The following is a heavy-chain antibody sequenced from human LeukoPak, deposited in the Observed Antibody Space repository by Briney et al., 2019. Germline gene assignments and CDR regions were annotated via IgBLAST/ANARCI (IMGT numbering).Heavy chain of an antibody. D-gene: IGHD2-2*01. V-gene: IGHV3-21*01. CDR1: GFTFSSYS. CDR3: ARALVPAAPPDAFDI. Sequence: GGSLRLSCAASGFTFSSYSMNCVRHAPGKGLEWVSSISSSSSYIYYADSVKGRFTIARDNAKNSLYLQMNSLRAEDTAVYYCARALVPAAPPDAFDIWGQGTMVTVSS. J-gene: IGHJ3*02. CDR2: ISSSSSYI.